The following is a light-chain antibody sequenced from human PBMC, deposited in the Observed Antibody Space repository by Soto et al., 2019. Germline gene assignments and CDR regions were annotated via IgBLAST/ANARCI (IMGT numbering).Light chain of an antibody. Sequence: DVQMTQSPSSVSASVGDSVTITCRASQGIANYLSWFQQKPGKAPKDLIYATSPLQTGVPSRFSGSGSGTDFTLTISSLQSEDFANYYCHQYNSYPINFGQGTRLEMK. CDR3: HQYNSYPIN. CDR2: ATS. CDR1: QGIANY. V-gene: IGKV1-16*01. J-gene: IGKJ5*01.